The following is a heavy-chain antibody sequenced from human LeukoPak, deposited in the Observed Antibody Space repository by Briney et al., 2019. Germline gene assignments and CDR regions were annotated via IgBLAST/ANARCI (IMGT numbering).Heavy chain of an antibody. J-gene: IGHJ6*02. CDR1: GYTFTDFG. D-gene: IGHD3-22*01. V-gene: IGHV1-18*01. CDR3: ARDRVGDSSGYYYXXNYYYYGMDV. Sequence: ASVKVSCKASGYTFTDFGISWVRQAPGQGLEWMGWISAYNGNTNYAQKLQGRVTMTTDTSTSTAYMELRSLRSDDTAVYYCARDRVGDSSGYYYXXNYYYYGMDVWGQGTTVTV. CDR2: ISAYNGNT.